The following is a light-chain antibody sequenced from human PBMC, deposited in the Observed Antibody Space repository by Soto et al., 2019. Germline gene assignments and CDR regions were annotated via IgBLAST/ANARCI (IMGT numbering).Light chain of an antibody. V-gene: IGKV1-27*01. CDR3: QKYDSAPHT. CDR2: ATS. J-gene: IGKJ2*01. CDR1: QSISNY. Sequence: DIQMTQSPSSLSASVGDRVTISCRASQSISNYLACYQQKPGKVPKVLIYATSTLQSGVPSRFSGSGSGTDFTLTISSLQPEDVATYYCQKYDSAPHTFGQGTKLEIK.